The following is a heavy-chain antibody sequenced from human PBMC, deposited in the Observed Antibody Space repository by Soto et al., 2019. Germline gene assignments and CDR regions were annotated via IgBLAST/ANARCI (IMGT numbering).Heavy chain of an antibody. CDR1: GFTFSSYW. J-gene: IGHJ4*01. Sequence: EVQLVESGGGLVQPGGSLRLSCAASGFTFSSYWMHWVRQAPGKGLVWVSRINSDGSSTSYADSVKGRFTISRDNAKNTLQLEMHSLRAEDTAVYYCVRTSLVVAAATREDYWRQATLVTVSS. CDR3: VRTSLVVAAATREDY. D-gene: IGHD2-15*01. CDR2: INSDGSST. V-gene: IGHV3-74*01.